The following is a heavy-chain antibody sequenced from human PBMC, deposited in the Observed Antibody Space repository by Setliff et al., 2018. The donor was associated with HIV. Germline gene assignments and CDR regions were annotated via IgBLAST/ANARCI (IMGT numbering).Heavy chain of an antibody. CDR1: GASMTSHY. V-gene: IGHV4-59*08. CDR3: ARHNVITYGGLLFDYYYYGLDV. CDR2: IYGSGTT. J-gene: IGHJ6*02. D-gene: IGHD3-16*01. Sequence: SETLSLTCSVAGASMTSHYLTWIRQPRGMGLGWIGNIYGSGTTKYNPSLRSRVTISVDKSKNQLSLSLDSVTAADTAVYYCARHNVITYGGLLFDYYYYGLDVWGHRTTVTVSS.